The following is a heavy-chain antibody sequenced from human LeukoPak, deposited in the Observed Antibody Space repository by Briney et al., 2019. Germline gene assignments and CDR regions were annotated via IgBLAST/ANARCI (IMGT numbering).Heavy chain of an antibody. D-gene: IGHD2-2*01. CDR1: GYSISIGND. CDR3: AKRYCSSTTCYDDRGAFDY. Sequence: PSETLSLTSTVPGYSISIGNDWDWIRQPPGNGLEWIGRIYHSGSTYYNPSLKSRVTISVDTSKNQFSLKLSSVTAADTAVYYCAKRYCSSTTCYDDRGAFDYWGQGTLVTVSS. V-gene: IGHV4-38-2*02. CDR2: IYHSGST. J-gene: IGHJ4*02.